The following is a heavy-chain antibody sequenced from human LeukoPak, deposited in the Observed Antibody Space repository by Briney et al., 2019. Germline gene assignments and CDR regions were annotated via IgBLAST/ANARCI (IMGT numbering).Heavy chain of an antibody. CDR2: IYYSGST. D-gene: IGHD3-22*01. CDR1: GGSISSYY. V-gene: IGHV4-59*08. J-gene: IGHJ5*02. Sequence: SETLSLTCTVSGGSISSYYWSWIRQPPGKGLEWIGYIYYSGSTNYNPSLKSRVTISVDTSKNQFSLKLSSVTAADTAVYYCARGFYYYDTSVYYNGRNWFDPWGQGTLVTVSS. CDR3: ARGFYYYDTSVYYNGRNWFDP.